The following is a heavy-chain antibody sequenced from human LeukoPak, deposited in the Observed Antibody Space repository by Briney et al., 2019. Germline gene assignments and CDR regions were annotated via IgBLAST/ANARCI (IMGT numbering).Heavy chain of an antibody. CDR1: GGTFSSYA. CDR3: ARGGSITAGLWFGELLYGNY. J-gene: IGHJ4*02. Sequence: SVKVSCKASGGTFSSYAISWVRQAPGQGLEWMGRIIPILGIANYAQKFQGRVTITTDESTSTAYMELSSLRSEDTAVYYCARGGSITAGLWFGELLYGNYWGQGTLVTVSS. D-gene: IGHD3-10*01. CDR2: IIPILGIA. V-gene: IGHV1-69*04.